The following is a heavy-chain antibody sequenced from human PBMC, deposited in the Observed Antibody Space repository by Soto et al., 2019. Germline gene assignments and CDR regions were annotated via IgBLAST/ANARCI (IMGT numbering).Heavy chain of an antibody. CDR1: GFTFSSYS. CDR3: ARDLELEAPHYDILTGSKRSYYYGMDV. Sequence: GESLKISCAASGFTFSSYSMNWVRQAPGKGLEWVSYISSSSSTIYYADSVKGRFTISRDNAKNSLYLQMNSLRDEDTAVYYCARDLELEAPHYDILTGSKRSYYYGMDVWGQGTTVTVSS. CDR2: ISSSSSTI. V-gene: IGHV3-48*02. D-gene: IGHD3-9*01. J-gene: IGHJ6*02.